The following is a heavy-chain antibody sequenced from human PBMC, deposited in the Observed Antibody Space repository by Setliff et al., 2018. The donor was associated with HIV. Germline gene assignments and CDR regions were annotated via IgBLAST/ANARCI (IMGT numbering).Heavy chain of an antibody. CDR1: GDTFTSYD. CDR2: MTPYSGNT. D-gene: IGHD3-22*01. CDR3: AKGGYYDSTGYYYYYLYYLDE. Sequence: GASVKVSCKTSGDTFTSYDINWVRQAAGRGLEWMGWMTPYSGNTGYAQKFQGRVSMTRNTSISTAYMELSSLRSEDTAVYYCAKGGYYDSTGYYYYYLYYLDEWGKGTTVTVSS. J-gene: IGHJ6*03. V-gene: IGHV1-8*02.